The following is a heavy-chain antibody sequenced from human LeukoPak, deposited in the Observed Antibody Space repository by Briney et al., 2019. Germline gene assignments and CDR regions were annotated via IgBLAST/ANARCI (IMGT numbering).Heavy chain of an antibody. CDR3: ARRERDLSKSSGSYYPYYFDY. J-gene: IGHJ4*02. V-gene: IGHV3-30*03. CDR1: GFTFSSYG. CDR2: ISYDGSNK. Sequence: GGSLRLSCAASGFTFSSYGMHWVRQAPGKGLEWVAVISYDGSNKYYADSVKGRFTISRDNSKNTLYLQMNSLRAEDTAVYYCARRERDLSKSSGSYYPYYFDYWGQGTLVTVSS. D-gene: IGHD3-10*01.